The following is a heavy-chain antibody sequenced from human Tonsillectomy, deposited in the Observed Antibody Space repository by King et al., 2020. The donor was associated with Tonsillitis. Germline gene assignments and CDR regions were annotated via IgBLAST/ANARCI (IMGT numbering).Heavy chain of an antibody. D-gene: IGHD1-26*01. CDR2: MNPNSMTT. V-gene: IGHV1-8*01. Sequence: VQLVESGAEVKKPGASVKVSCKTSGYTFSTYNIDWVRQAPGQGFEWMGWMNPNSMTTGYAQKLQGRVTLTGNTSIGTAYMELRSLRSDDTAVYYCGRVYRRGAAWGQGTPVTVSS. CDR3: GRVYRRGAA. J-gene: IGHJ4*02. CDR1: GYTFSTYN.